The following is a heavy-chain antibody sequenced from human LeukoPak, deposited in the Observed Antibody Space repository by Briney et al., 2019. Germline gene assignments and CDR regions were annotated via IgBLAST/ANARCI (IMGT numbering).Heavy chain of an antibody. CDR1: GYTVTTHY. CDR3: ARAAGDTYGYRYYFDY. Sequence: ASVKVSGKASGYTVTTHYMHWVRQAPGQGLEWMGLINPNGGSTTYAQKLQGRVTMTRDTSTSTGYMELTSLRSEDTAVYYCARAAGDTYGYRYYFDYWGQGTLVTVSS. CDR2: INPNGGST. J-gene: IGHJ4*02. V-gene: IGHV1-46*04. D-gene: IGHD5-18*01.